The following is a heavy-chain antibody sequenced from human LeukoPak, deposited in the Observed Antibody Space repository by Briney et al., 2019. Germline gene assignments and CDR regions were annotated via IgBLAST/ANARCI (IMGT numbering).Heavy chain of an antibody. Sequence: GTSLKLSCAASGFPFSSYGMHWVRQAPGKGLEWVARLVYDARSDYANSVKGRFSISRDDSKNTLFLDMSNLRVEDTALYYCARDLSAAFDFWGQGVLVTVSS. CDR2: LVYDARS. D-gene: IGHD6-19*01. CDR1: GFPFSSYG. CDR3: ARDLSAAFDF. V-gene: IGHV3-33*01. J-gene: IGHJ4*02.